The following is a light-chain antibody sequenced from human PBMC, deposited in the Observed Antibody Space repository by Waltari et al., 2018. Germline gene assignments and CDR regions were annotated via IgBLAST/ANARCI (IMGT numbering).Light chain of an antibody. CDR2: VNSDGSL. Sequence: QLVLTQSPSASASLGASVKLTCTLSSGHSSNVIAWLQQQPEKGPRYLMKVNSDGSLSKGDEIPDRFSGSSSGAERYLTISSLQSEDEADYYCQTGGHGTWVFDGGTKLTVL. CDR3: QTGGHGTWV. CDR1: SGHSSNV. V-gene: IGLV4-69*01. J-gene: IGLJ3*02.